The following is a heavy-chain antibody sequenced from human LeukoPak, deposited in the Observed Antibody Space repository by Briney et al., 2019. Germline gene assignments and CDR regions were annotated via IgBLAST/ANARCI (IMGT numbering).Heavy chain of an antibody. Sequence: GSLRLSCAASGFTFSSYGMHWVRQAPGKGLEWVAFIRYDGSNKYYADSVKGRFTISRDNAKNLLYLQMNSLRAEDTAVYYCARVDSSGLRLDGGWFDPWGQGTLVIVSS. CDR3: ARVDSSGLRLDGGWFDP. V-gene: IGHV3-30*02. CDR2: IRYDGSNK. D-gene: IGHD6-19*01. CDR1: GFTFSSYG. J-gene: IGHJ5*02.